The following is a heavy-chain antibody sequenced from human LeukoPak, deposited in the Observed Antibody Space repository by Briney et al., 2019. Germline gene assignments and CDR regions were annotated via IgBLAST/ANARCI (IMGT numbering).Heavy chain of an antibody. Sequence: PGESLKISCQVSGYIFTNYWIGWVRQMPGKGLESMGISYPADSDTTYSPSFQGQVTISADKSIGTVYLQWSSLTASDTAMYYCARQSRDGSKTRGYYFDYWGPGTQVTVSS. D-gene: IGHD3-10*01. CDR2: SYPADSDT. CDR3: ARQSRDGSKTRGYYFDY. J-gene: IGHJ4*02. V-gene: IGHV5-51*01. CDR1: GYIFTNYW.